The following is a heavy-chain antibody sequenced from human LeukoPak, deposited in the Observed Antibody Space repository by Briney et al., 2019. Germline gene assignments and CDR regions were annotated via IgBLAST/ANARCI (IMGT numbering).Heavy chain of an antibody. V-gene: IGHV3-7*03. J-gene: IGHJ6*03. CDR3: AKDLGQLGRNYYYYYMDV. CDR1: GFAFRDYW. CDR2: INLAGSVI. Sequence: PGGSLRLSCAASGFAFRDYWMNWVRQAPGKGLEWVANINLAGSVILYVDSVKGRFTASRDNAENSVSLQMNSLRAEDTAVYYCAKDLGQLGRNYYYYYMDVWGKGTTVTVSS. D-gene: IGHD6-6*01.